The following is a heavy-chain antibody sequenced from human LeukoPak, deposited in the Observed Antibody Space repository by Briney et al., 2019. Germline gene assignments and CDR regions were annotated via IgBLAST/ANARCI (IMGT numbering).Heavy chain of an antibody. CDR2: IKSKSAGGTT. Sequence: GGSLRLSCEASGITISDAWTSWVRQAPGKGLEWDGRIKSKSAGGTTDHAAPVKGRFTISRDDSKNTLYLQMNSLTIEDTAVYYCVTPLDWGQGTLVTVSS. CDR1: GITISDAW. J-gene: IGHJ4*02. CDR3: VTPLD. D-gene: IGHD5-18*01. V-gene: IGHV3-15*01.